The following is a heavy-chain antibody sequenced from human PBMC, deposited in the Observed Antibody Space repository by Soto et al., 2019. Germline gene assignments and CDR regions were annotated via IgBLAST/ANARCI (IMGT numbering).Heavy chain of an antibody. V-gene: IGHV3-48*03. J-gene: IGHJ6*02. Sequence: GGSLRLSCAASGFTFSLYEMNWVRQAPGKGLEWISYITNRGTTIYYADSVKGRFTVSRDNAKNSLYLHMNSLRAEDTAIYYCAREKGVSYYYGLDVWGQGTTVTVSS. CDR1: GFTFSLYE. CDR3: AREKGVSYYYGLDV. CDR2: ITNRGTTI.